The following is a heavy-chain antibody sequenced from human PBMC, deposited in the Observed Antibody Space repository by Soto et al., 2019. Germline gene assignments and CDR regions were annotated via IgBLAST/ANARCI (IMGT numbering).Heavy chain of an antibody. J-gene: IGHJ5*02. Sequence: HSQTMALTCAVSVGSISGYYWTWIRQSAGGGLEWIGRIYSSGSTNYNPSLKSRVTISLDTSMNHFSLRLSSVTAADTAVYYCARGQRFSDWFDPWGQGTLVTVSS. CDR1: VGSISGYY. CDR2: IYSSGST. V-gene: IGHV4-4*07. CDR3: ARGQRFSDWFDP. D-gene: IGHD3-3*01.